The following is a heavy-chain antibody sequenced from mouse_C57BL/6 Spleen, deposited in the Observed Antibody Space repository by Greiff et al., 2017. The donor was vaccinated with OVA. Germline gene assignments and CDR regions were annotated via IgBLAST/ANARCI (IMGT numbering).Heavy chain of an antibody. J-gene: IGHJ1*03. CDR3: ARSVVVATRYFDV. D-gene: IGHD1-1*01. V-gene: IGHV1-55*01. CDR1: GYTFTSYW. CDR2: IYPGSGST. Sequence: VQLQQPGAELVKPGASVKMSCKASGYTFTSYWITWVKQRHGQGLEWIGDIYPGSGSTNYNEKFKSKATLTVDTSSSTAYMQLSSLTSEDSAVYYCARSVVVATRYFDVWGTGTTVTVSS.